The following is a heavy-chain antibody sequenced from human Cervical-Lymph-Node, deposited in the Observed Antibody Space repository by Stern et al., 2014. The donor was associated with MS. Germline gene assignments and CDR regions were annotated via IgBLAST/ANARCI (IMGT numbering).Heavy chain of an antibody. J-gene: IGHJ5*02. CDR1: GFTFSDYY. CDR3: ARLRRGNDDWFDP. D-gene: IGHD1-1*01. CDR2: VSNSGTTI. V-gene: IGHV3-11*01. Sequence: VQLVESGGGLVKPGGSLRLSCAASGFTFSDYYMSWIRQAPRKGLEWVSYVSNSGTTIYYADSVKGRFAISRDNAKQSLYLQMNSLRAEDTAVYYCARLRRGNDDWFDPWGQGTLVTVSS.